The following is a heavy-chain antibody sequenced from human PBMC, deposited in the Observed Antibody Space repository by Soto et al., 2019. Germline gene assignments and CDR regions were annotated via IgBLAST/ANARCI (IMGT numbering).Heavy chain of an antibody. D-gene: IGHD3-22*01. V-gene: IGHV5-10-1*01. CDR1: GYSFTSYW. CDR2: IDPSDSYT. J-gene: IGHJ4*02. CDR3: ARQRYDSSSLDY. Sequence: PGESLKISCKGSGYSFTSYWISWVRQMPGKGLEWMGRIDPSDSYTNYSPSFQGHVTISADKSISTAYLQWSSLKASDTAMYYCARQRYDSSSLDYWGQGTLGPVSS.